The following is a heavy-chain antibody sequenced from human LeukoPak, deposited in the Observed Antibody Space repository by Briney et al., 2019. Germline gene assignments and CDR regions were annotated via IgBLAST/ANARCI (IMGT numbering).Heavy chain of an antibody. J-gene: IGHJ3*02. Sequence: GGSLRLSCGASGFTFSTYSMNWVRQAPGKGLERVSYISSSRNVVYYADSVKGRFTISRDNAKNSLYLQMSGLRDEDTAVYYCARGPDGSGTNAFDIWGQGTMVTVSS. D-gene: IGHD3-10*01. CDR3: ARGPDGSGTNAFDI. CDR1: GFTFSTYS. CDR2: ISSSRNVV. V-gene: IGHV3-48*02.